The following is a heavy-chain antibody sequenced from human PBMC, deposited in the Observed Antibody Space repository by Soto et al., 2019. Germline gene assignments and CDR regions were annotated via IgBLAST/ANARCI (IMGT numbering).Heavy chain of an antibody. Sequence: QVQLQESGPGLVKPSQTLSLTCTVSGGSISSGGYYWSWIRQYPGKGLEWIGHLYYDGSTYYNPSLKSRLTISVDTSENHFSLELTSVTAADTAVYYCARAMMATVSWSLYYYVMDVWGLGTSVAVSS. V-gene: IGHV4-31*03. D-gene: IGHD2-21*01. CDR3: ARAMMATVSWSLYYYVMDV. CDR2: LYYDGST. J-gene: IGHJ6*02. CDR1: GGSISSGGYY.